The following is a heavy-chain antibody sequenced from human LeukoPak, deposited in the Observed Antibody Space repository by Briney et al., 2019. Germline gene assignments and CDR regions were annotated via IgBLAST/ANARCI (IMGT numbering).Heavy chain of an antibody. Sequence: GASVKVSCKVSGYTLTELSMHWVRQAPGQGLEWMGWINPNSGGTNYAQKFQGRVTMTRDTSISTAYMELSRLRSDDTAVYYCARDLERIADSSSYWGQGTLVTVSS. CDR3: ARDLERIADSSSY. D-gene: IGHD6-13*01. J-gene: IGHJ4*02. CDR2: INPNSGGT. V-gene: IGHV1-2*02. CDR1: GYTLTELS.